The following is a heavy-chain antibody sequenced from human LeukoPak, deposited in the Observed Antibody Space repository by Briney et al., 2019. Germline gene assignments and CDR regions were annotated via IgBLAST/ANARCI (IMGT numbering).Heavy chain of an antibody. CDR2: ISSSGSTI. J-gene: IGHJ6*02. V-gene: IGHV3-48*03. D-gene: IGHD1-26*01. Sequence: PGGSLRPSCAASGFTFSSYEMNWVRQAPGKGLEWVSYISSSGSTIYYADSVKGRFTISRDNAKNSLYLQMNSLRAEDTAVYYCAREGPTAKYTYYYYYGMDVWGQGTTVTVSS. CDR3: AREGPTAKYTYYYYYGMDV. CDR1: GFTFSSYE.